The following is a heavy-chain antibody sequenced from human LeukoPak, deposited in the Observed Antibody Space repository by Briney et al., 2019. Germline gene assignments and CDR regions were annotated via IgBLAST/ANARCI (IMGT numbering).Heavy chain of an antibody. V-gene: IGHV4-59*12. CDR2: IYYSGST. J-gene: IGHJ4*02. D-gene: IGHD4/OR15-4a*01. CDR1: GGSISSYY. Sequence: PSETLSLTCTVSGGSISSYYWSWIRQPPGKGLEWIGYIYYSGSTNYNPSLKSRVTISVDKSKNHFSLSLTSVSAADTAVYYCARRAGAYSHPYDYWGQGTLVTVSS. CDR3: ARRAGAYSHPYDY.